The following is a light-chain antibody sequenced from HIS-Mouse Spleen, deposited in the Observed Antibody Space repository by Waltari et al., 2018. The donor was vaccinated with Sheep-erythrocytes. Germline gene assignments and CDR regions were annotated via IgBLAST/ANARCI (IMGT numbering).Light chain of an antibody. CDR1: SSDVGSYNL. CDR3: CSYAGSSTPWV. CDR2: EGS. Sequence: QSALTQPASVSGSPGQSITISCTGTSSDVGSYNLVSWYQQHTGKAPKLMIYEGSKRASGVSNRFSGSKSGNAASLTISGLQAEDEADYYGCSYAGSSTPWVFGGGTKLTVL. V-gene: IGLV2-23*01. J-gene: IGLJ3*02.